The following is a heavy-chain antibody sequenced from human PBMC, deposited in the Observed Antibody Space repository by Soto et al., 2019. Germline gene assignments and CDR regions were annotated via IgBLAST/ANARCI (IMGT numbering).Heavy chain of an antibody. Sequence: GGSLRLSCAASGFTFSSYSMNWVRQAPGKGLEWVSSISSSSSYIYYADSVKGRFTISRDNAKNSLYLQMNSLRAEDTAVYYCARGHDYYYGMDVWGQGTTVTVSS. CDR2: ISSSSSYI. CDR1: GFTFSSYS. CDR3: ARGHDYYYGMDV. J-gene: IGHJ6*02. V-gene: IGHV3-21*01.